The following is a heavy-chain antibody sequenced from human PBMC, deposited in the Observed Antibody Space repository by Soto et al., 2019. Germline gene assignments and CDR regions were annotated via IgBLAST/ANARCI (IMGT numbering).Heavy chain of an antibody. CDR2: IIPIFGTA. CDR1: GGTFSSYA. Sequence: GASVKVSCKASGGTFSSYAISWVRQAPGQGLEWMGGIIPIFGTANYAQKFQGRVTITADESTSTAYMELSSLRSEDTAVYYCAREVTIFGVAEKYYYGMDVWGQRTTVTVYS. CDR3: AREVTIFGVAEKYYYGMDV. D-gene: IGHD3-3*01. J-gene: IGHJ6*02. V-gene: IGHV1-69*13.